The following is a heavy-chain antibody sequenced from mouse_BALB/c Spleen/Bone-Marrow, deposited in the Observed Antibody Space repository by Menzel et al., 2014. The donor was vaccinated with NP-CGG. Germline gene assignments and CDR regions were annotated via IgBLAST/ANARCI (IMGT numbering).Heavy chain of an antibody. D-gene: IGHD1-1*01. CDR1: GYAFSSSW. CDR3: ARDYYGSSYDC. J-gene: IGHJ2*01. V-gene: IGHV1-82*01. CDR2: IYPGDGDT. Sequence: QVQLQQSGPELEKPGASVKISCKASGYAFSSSWMNWVKQRPGQGLEWIGRIYPGDGDTNYNGKFKGKATLTADKSSSTAYMQLSSLISVDSAVYFCARDYYGSSYDCRRQCTILTV.